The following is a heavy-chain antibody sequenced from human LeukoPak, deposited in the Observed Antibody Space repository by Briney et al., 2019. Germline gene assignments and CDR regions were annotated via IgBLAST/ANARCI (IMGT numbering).Heavy chain of an antibody. CDR2: ISWNSGSI. J-gene: IGHJ3*02. CDR3: ARETPRDAFDI. V-gene: IGHV3-9*01. CDR1: GFTFDDYA. Sequence: HPGGSLRLSCAASGFTFDDYAMHWVRQAPGKGLEWVSGISWNSGSIGYADSVKGRFTISRDNAKNSLYLQMNSLRAEDTAVYYCARETPRDAFDIWGQGTMVTVSS.